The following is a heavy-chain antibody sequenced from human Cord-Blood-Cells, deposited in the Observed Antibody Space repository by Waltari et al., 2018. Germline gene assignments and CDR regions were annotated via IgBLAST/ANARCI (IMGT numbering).Heavy chain of an antibody. D-gene: IGHD2-2*01. CDR3: AREAGSSPKMGWFDP. Sequence: QVQLQESGPGLVKPSETLSLTCTVSGYSISSGYYWGWIRQPPGKGLEWIGSIYHSGSTYYHPSLKSRVTISVDTSKNQFSLKLSSVTAADTAVYYCAREAGSSPKMGWFDPWGQGTLVTVSS. CDR2: IYHSGST. J-gene: IGHJ5*02. V-gene: IGHV4-38-2*02. CDR1: GYSISSGYY.